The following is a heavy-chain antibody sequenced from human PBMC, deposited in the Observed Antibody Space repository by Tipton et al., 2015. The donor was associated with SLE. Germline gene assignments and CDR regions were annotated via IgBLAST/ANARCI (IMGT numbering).Heavy chain of an antibody. J-gene: IGHJ4*02. Sequence: TLSLTCAVSGYSISSGGYSWSWIRQPPGKGLEWIGYIYHSGSTYYNPSLKSRVTISVDRSKNQFSLKLSSVTAADTAVYYCARGGAMTTVDYWGQGTLVTVSS. CDR1: GYSISSGGYS. V-gene: IGHV4-30-2*01. CDR2: IYHSGST. D-gene: IGHD4-17*01. CDR3: ARGGAMTTVDY.